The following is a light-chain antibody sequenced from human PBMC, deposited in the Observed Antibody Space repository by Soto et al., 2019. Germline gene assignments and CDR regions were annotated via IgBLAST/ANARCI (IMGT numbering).Light chain of an antibody. CDR3: SSYTSSSTRV. Sequence: QSVLTQPASVSGSPGQSITISCTGTSSDVGGYNYVSWYQQHPGKAPKLMNYDVSNRPSGVSNRFSGSKSGNTASQTISGLQVEDEADYYCSSYTSSSTRVFGTGTRSPS. J-gene: IGLJ1*01. CDR2: DVS. CDR1: SSDVGGYNY. V-gene: IGLV2-14*01.